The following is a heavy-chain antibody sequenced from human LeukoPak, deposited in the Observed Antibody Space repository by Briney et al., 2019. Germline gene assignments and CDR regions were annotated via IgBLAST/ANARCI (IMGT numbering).Heavy chain of an antibody. J-gene: IGHJ3*02. CDR2: INPSGGST. CDR1: GYTFTSYY. V-gene: IGHV1-46*03. D-gene: IGHD3-22*01. CDR3: AFSLYYDSSPPGAFDI. Sequence: ASVKVSCKASGYTFTSYYMHWVRQAPGQGLEWMGIINPSGGSTSYAQKFQGRVTMTRNTSISTAYMELSSLRSEDTAVYYCAFSLYYDSSPPGAFDIWGQGTMVTVSS.